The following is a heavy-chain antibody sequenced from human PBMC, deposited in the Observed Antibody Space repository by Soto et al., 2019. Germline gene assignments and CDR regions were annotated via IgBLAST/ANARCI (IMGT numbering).Heavy chain of an antibody. J-gene: IGHJ4*02. D-gene: IGHD1-1*01. CDR3: ARGRYGDY. CDR2: ISAHNGNT. V-gene: IGHV1-18*01. Sequence: ASVKVSCKGSGYDFTTYGITWVRQAPGQGPEWMAWISAHNGNTNYAPNLQGRVTVTRDTSTSTAYIELRSLRSDDTAVYYCARGRYGDYWGQGALVTVSS. CDR1: GYDFTTYG.